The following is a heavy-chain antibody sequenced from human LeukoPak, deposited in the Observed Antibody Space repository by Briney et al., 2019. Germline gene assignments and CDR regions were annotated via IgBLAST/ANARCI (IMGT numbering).Heavy chain of an antibody. Sequence: TSETLSLTCTVSGASISSYYWTWIRQPAEKGLEWIGRIYATGSTNYNPSLKSRVTISVDKSKSQFSLNLTSVSAADTAVYYCARGDDYYLAFDIWGQGTMVTVSS. V-gene: IGHV4-4*07. D-gene: IGHD3-22*01. CDR1: GASISSYY. CDR3: ARGDDYYLAFDI. J-gene: IGHJ3*02. CDR2: IYATGST.